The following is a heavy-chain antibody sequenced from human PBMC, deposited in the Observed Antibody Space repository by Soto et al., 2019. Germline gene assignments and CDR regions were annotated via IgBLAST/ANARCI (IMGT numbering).Heavy chain of an antibody. V-gene: IGHV5-10-1*01. CDR1: GYSFTNYW. D-gene: IGHD3-22*01. Sequence: PGESLKISCKGSGYSFTNYWITWVRQMPGKGLELMGRIDPSDAYTSYSPSFEGHVTISADKSITTAYLQWSSLKASDTAIYYWARTPYYYDSSGYYYIYGMDVSGQGTTVTVSS. CDR2: IDPSDAYT. CDR3: ARTPYYYDSSGYYYIYGMDV. J-gene: IGHJ6*02.